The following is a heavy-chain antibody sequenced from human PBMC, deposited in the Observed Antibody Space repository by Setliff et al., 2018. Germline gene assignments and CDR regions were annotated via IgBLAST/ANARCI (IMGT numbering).Heavy chain of an antibody. D-gene: IGHD3-10*01. V-gene: IGHV4-4*07. CDR2: VYTTGST. CDR3: ARVRITPYCMDV. CDR1: GGSMGSYY. J-gene: IGHJ6*03. Sequence: PSETLSLTCTVSGGSMGSYYWTWIRQSAGKGLEWIGRVYTTGSTAFNPSLNSRVTMSLDKSKNQSSLKLYSVTAADTAVYFCARVRITPYCMDVWGKGTTVTVSS.